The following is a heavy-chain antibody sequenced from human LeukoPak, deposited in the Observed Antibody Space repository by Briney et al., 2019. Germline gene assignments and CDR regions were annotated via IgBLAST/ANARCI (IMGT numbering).Heavy chain of an antibody. J-gene: IGHJ4*02. V-gene: IGHV4-61*02. D-gene: IGHD1-26*01. CDR3: ARDTSDYSGSYFDY. Sequence: PSETLSLTCTVSGGSISSGSYYWSSIRQPAGKGLEWIGRIYTSGSTNYNPSLKSRVTISVDTSKNQFSLKLPSVTAADTAVYYCARDTSDYSGSYFDYWGQGTLVTVSS. CDR1: GGSISSGSYY. CDR2: IYTSGST.